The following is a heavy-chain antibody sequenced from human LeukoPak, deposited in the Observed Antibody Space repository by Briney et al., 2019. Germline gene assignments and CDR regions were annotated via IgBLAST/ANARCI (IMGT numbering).Heavy chain of an antibody. D-gene: IGHD3-9*01. CDR2: LSASGAAT. CDR3: AKPVTDYDILTGYDY. Sequence: PGGSLRLSCSASGFTFSTYAMSWVRQAPGKGLEWVSALSASGAATKYADPVKGRFTISRDNSKNTVSLQMSGLRAEDTATYYCAKPVTDYDILTGYDYWGQGTLVTVSS. CDR1: GFTFSTYA. J-gene: IGHJ4*02. V-gene: IGHV3-23*01.